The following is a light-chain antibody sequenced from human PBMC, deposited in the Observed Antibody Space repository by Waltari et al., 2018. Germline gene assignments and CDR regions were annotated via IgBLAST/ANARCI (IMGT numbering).Light chain of an antibody. CDR3: QQRTDWLWT. Sequence: EVVLTPSPATLSFSPGERAPLPCRASHSISKFLAWYQQRPGQAPRLLIYDASDRPPGIPARFSGSGSGTDFTLTISSLEPEDFAVYYCQQRTDWLWTFGQGTKVEIK. CDR2: DAS. CDR1: HSISKF. J-gene: IGKJ1*01. V-gene: IGKV3-11*01.